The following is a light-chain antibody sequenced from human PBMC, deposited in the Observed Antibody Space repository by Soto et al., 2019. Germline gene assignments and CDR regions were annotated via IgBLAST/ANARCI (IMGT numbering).Light chain of an antibody. J-gene: IGLJ1*01. CDR1: KNDIGVYDF. CDR3: KSYAGSNTYV. Sequence: ALAQPPSASGSPGQSVTISCTGAKNDIGVYDFVSWYQHHPGKAPRLIIYEVVQRPSGVPDRFSGSKSGNTASLTVSGLQAADEADYFCKSYAGSNTYVFGSGTKVT. V-gene: IGLV2-8*01. CDR2: EVV.